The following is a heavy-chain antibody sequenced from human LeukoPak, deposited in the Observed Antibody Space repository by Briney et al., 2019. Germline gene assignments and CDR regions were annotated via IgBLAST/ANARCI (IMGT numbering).Heavy chain of an antibody. D-gene: IGHD2-15*01. CDR2: ISSSGSNK. CDR3: AREDQPRGTFDY. J-gene: IGHJ4*02. V-gene: IGHV3-48*03. CDR1: GFTFSSYE. Sequence: GGSLRLSCAVSGFTFSSYEMNWVRQAPGKGLESVSYISSSGSNKYYADSVKGRFTISRDNAKNSLDLQINSLRAADKALYYCAREDQPRGTFDYWGQGILVTVST.